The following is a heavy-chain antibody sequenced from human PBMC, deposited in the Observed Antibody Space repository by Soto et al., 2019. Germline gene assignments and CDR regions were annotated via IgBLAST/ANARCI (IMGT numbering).Heavy chain of an antibody. CDR3: ARASGYAFDI. CDR2: IWYDGSNK. CDR1: GFTFSSYG. V-gene: IGHV3-33*01. J-gene: IGHJ3*02. Sequence: GESLKISCAASGFTFSSYGMHWVRQAPGKGLEWVAVIWYDGSNKYYADSVKGRFTISRDNSKNTLYLQMNSLRAEDTAVYYCARASGYAFDIWGQGTMVTVSS. D-gene: IGHD3-22*01.